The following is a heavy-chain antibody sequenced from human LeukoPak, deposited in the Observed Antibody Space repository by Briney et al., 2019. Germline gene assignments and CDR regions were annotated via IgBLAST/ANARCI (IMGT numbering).Heavy chain of an antibody. Sequence: PGGSLRLSCAASGFTFSSYAMSWVRQAPGKGLEWVSAISGSGGSTYYADTVKGRFTISRDNSKNTLYLQMNSLRAEDTAVYYCAGGVPAEDYYYYMDVWGKGTTVTVSS. CDR1: GFTFSSYA. D-gene: IGHD2-2*01. J-gene: IGHJ6*03. CDR3: AGGVPAEDYYYYMDV. CDR2: ISGSGGST. V-gene: IGHV3-23*01.